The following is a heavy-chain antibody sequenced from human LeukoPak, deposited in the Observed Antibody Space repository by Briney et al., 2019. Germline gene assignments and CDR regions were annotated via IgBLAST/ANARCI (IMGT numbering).Heavy chain of an antibody. CDR1: GFTFSSYG. CDR3: ARDPYYYDSRPRGSMDV. Sequence: PGRSLRLSCAASGFTFSSYGMHWVRQAPGNGLEWVAVIWYDGSNKYYADSVKGRFTISRDNSKNTLYLQMNSLRAEDTAVYYCARDPYYYDSRPRGSMDVWGQGTTVTVSS. V-gene: IGHV3-33*01. CDR2: IWYDGSNK. J-gene: IGHJ6*02. D-gene: IGHD3-22*01.